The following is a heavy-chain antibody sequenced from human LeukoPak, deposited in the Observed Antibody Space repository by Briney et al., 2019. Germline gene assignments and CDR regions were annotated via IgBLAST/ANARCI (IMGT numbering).Heavy chain of an antibody. Sequence: GGSLRLSCAASGFTFSSYAMSWVRQAPGKGLEWVSAFRGSGGSTNYADSVKGRFTISRDNSKNTLYLQMNGLRAEDTAVYYCAKDEDTAMIDYWGQGTLVTVSS. D-gene: IGHD5-18*01. CDR3: AKDEDTAMIDY. CDR1: GFTFSSYA. J-gene: IGHJ4*02. V-gene: IGHV3-23*01. CDR2: FRGSGGST.